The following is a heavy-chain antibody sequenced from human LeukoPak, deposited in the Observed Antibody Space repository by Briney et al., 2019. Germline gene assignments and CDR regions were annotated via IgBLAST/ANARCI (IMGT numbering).Heavy chain of an antibody. CDR3: ARQREMDSYDAFGI. Sequence: KTSETLSPTCTVSGGSVSSYYWTWIRQPPGKGLEWIGYIYYSGTTKYNPSLKSRVTMSVDTSKNQFSLKLSSVTAADTAVYYCARQREMDSYDAFGIWGQGTMVTVSS. CDR2: IYYSGTT. V-gene: IGHV4-59*08. J-gene: IGHJ3*02. CDR1: GGSVSSYY. D-gene: IGHD5-24*01.